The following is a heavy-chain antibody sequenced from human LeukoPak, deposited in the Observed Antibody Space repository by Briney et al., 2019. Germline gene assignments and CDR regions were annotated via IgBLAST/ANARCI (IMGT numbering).Heavy chain of an antibody. V-gene: IGHV3-23*01. D-gene: IGHD2/OR15-2a*01. Sequence: PGGSLRLSCAASGFTFSDYYMSWIRQAPGKGPEWVSGISGSGDTSYFADSVQGRFTISRDNSKNTLYLQMNSLGAEDTAVYYCAKDRSDNSTWYCMDVWGQGTTVTVSS. J-gene: IGHJ6*02. CDR2: ISGSGDTS. CDR1: GFTFSDYY. CDR3: AKDRSDNSTWYCMDV.